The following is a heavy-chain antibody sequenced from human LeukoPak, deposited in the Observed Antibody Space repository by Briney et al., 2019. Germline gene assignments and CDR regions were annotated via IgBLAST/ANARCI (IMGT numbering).Heavy chain of an antibody. J-gene: IGHJ6*03. D-gene: IGHD4-17*01. CDR2: IYYSGST. Sequence: SETLSLTCTVSGGSISSHYWSWIRQPPGKGLEWIGYIYYSGSTNYNPSLKSRVTISVDTSKNQFSLKLSSVTAADTAVYYCATVTREWGYDYYMDVWGKGTTVTVPS. CDR3: ATVTREWGYDYYMDV. CDR1: GGSISSHY. V-gene: IGHV4-59*11.